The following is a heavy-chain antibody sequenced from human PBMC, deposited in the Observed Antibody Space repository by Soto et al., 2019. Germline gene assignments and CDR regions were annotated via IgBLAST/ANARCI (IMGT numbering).Heavy chain of an antibody. J-gene: IGHJ5*02. CDR1: GGSISSYY. D-gene: IGHD5-18*01. V-gene: IGHV4-59*08. Sequence: SETLSLTCTVSGGSISSYYWSWIRQPPGKGLEWIGYIYYSGSTNYNPSLKSRVTISVDTSKNQFSLKLSSVTAADTAVYYCAGAVDTAMINWFAPWGQGTLVTVSS. CDR2: IYYSGST. CDR3: AGAVDTAMINWFAP.